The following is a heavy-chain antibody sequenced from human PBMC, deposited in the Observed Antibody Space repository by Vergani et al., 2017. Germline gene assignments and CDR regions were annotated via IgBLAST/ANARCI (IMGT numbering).Heavy chain of an antibody. Sequence: QITLKESGPTLVKPTQTLTLTCTFSGFSLSTSGVGVGWIRQPPGKALEWLALIYWNDDKRYSPSLKSRLTITKDTSTNQAVLTMTNMDPVDTATYYCAHQFSGGYFTPVDYYYMDVWGKGTTVTVSS. J-gene: IGHJ6*03. CDR1: GFSLSTSGVG. D-gene: IGHD1-26*01. CDR3: AHQFSGGYFTPVDYYYMDV. V-gene: IGHV2-5*01. CDR2: IYWNDDK.